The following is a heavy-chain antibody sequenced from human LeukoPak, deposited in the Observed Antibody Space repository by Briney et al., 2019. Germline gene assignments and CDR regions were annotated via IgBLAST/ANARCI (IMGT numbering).Heavy chain of an antibody. D-gene: IGHD5-12*01. CDR2: VYYSGST. CDR3: ARGARARYFDY. CDR1: GGSISSGGYY. Sequence: PSQTLSLTRTVSGGSISSGGYYWSWIRQHPGKGLEWIGYVYYSGSTYYNPSLKSRVTISVDTSKNQFSLKLSSVTAADTAVYYCARGARARYFDYWGQGTLVTVFS. J-gene: IGHJ4*02. V-gene: IGHV4-31*03.